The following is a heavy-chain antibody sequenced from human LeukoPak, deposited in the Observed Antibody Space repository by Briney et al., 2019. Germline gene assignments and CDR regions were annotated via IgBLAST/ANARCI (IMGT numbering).Heavy chain of an antibody. V-gene: IGHV4-38-2*02. CDR3: ARQQLPGGGYYFDY. Sequence: SETLSLTCTVSGYSISSGYYWGWIRQPPGKGLEWIGSIYHSGSTYYNPSLKSRVTISVDTSKNQFSLKLSSVTAADTAVYYCARQQLPGGGYYFDYWGQGTLVTVSS. J-gene: IGHJ4*02. CDR2: IYHSGST. CDR1: GYSISSGYY. D-gene: IGHD6-13*01.